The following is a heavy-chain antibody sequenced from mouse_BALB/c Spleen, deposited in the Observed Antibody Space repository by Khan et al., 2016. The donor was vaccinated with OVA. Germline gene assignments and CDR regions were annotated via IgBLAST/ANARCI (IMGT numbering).Heavy chain of an antibody. J-gene: IGHJ3*01. CDR1: GYSITSEYA. CDR3: TRKDYYDYDPFPY. Sequence: EVQLQESGPGLVKPSQSLSLTCTVTGYSITSEYAWNWIRPFPGNKLEWMGYINYSGSTRFNPSLKSRTSLTRDPSKNQFFLQLNSVTTEDTATYYWTRKDYYDYDPFPYWGQGTLVTVSA. CDR2: INYSGST. V-gene: IGHV3-2*02. D-gene: IGHD2-4*01.